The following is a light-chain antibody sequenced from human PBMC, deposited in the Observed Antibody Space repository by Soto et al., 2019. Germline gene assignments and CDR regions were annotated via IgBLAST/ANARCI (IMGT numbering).Light chain of an antibody. CDR1: QTISFY. Sequence: IQMTQSPSSLSASVGDRVTITCRASQTISFYLNWYQQKPGKAPKLLIYAASSLQSGVPSRFSGSGSGADFTLTVSSLQPEDFAMYYCQQSYSTPYTFGQGARLEIK. J-gene: IGKJ2*01. CDR3: QQSYSTPYT. CDR2: AAS. V-gene: IGKV1-39*01.